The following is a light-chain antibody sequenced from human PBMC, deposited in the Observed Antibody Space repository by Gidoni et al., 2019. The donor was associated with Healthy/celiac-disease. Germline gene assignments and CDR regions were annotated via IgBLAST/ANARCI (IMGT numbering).Light chain of an antibody. CDR2: GAS. CDR3: QQYNNWPRS. J-gene: IGKJ2*04. Sequence: EIVMTHSPATLSVSPGEKATLSCRASQSVSSNLACYQQKPGQATRLLIYGASTRATGIPARFSGSGSGTEFTLTISSLQSEDFAVYYCQQYNNWPRSFGQGTKLEIK. V-gene: IGKV3-15*01. CDR1: QSVSSN.